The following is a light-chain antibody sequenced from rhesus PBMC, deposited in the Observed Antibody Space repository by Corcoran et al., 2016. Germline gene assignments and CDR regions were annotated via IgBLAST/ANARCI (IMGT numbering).Light chain of an antibody. V-gene: IGLV3-36*02. CDR2: YDS. CDR1: NIGRKY. J-gene: IGLJ1*01. CDR3: QVWDSSSDHYI. Sequence: SYDLTQPPSVSVSPGQTARITCGGDNIGRKYVHWYQQKPPQAPVLVIYYDSEQPSGNPERFSGTKSGNTATLTISGVEAGDEADYYCQVWDSSSDHYIFGAGTRFTVL.